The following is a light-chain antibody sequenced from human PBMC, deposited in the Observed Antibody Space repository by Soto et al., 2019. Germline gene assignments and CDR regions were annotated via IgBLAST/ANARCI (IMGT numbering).Light chain of an antibody. CDR3: QLYNNWPLAYT. V-gene: IGKV3-15*01. J-gene: IGKJ2*01. CDR1: QRISSN. Sequence: EIVMTQSPATLAVSPGESATLSCRASQRISSNLAWYQQKGGQAPRLLIYGASTRATGVPERFSGSGSGTEFTLTISSLQSEDFAVYYCQLYNNWPLAYTFGQGTWVESK. CDR2: GAS.